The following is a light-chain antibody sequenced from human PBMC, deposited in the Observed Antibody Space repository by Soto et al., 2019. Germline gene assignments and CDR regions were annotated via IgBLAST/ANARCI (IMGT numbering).Light chain of an antibody. CDR1: QSVSSN. J-gene: IGKJ1*01. CDR3: QQYNNWPPWT. V-gene: IGKV3-15*01. Sequence: IVMTQSPATLSVSPGERATLSCRASQSVSSNLAWYQQKPGQAPRLLIYGASTRATGIPARFSGSGSGTEFTLTISRLQSEDFAVYFCQQYNNWPPWTFGQGTKV. CDR2: GAS.